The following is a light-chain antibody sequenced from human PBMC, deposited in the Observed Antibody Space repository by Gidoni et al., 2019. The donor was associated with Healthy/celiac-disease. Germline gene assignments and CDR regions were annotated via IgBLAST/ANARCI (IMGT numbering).Light chain of an antibody. CDR1: QSVSSN. CDR2: GAS. CDR3: QQYNNWPPNT. J-gene: IGKJ4*01. V-gene: IGKV3-15*01. Sequence: EIVMTQSPATRSVSPGERATLSCRASQSVSSNFAWYQQKPGQAPRLLIYGASTRAPGIPARFSGSGSGTEFTLTISSLQSEDLAVYYCQQYNNWPPNTFGGGTKVEIK.